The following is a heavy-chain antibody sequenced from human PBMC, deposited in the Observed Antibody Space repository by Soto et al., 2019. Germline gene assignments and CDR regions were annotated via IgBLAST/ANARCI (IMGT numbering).Heavy chain of an antibody. CDR3: ARDPRYCSGGNCYSAGEDHYYYYMDV. CDR2: ISSGGSPI. D-gene: IGHD2-15*01. CDR1: GFTFSDYY. Sequence: QVQLVESGGGLVKPGGSLRLSCAASGFTFSDYYMSWIRQAPGKGLEWVSYISSGGSPIYYTDSVKGRFTICRDNAENSLYLQMNRLRAEGTAVYYCARDPRYCSGGNCYSAGEDHYYYYMDVWGKGTTVTVSS. J-gene: IGHJ6*03. V-gene: IGHV3-11*01.